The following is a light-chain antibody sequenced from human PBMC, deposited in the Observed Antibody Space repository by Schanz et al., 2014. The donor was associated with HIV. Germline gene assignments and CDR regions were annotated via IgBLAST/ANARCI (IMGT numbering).Light chain of an antibody. CDR1: TGPVTSGHY. Sequence: QTVVTQEPSLTVSPGGTVTLTCGSSTGPVTSGHYPYWLQQKPGQAPRTLIYDTSNKHSWTPARFSASLLGDKAALTLSGAQPEDEADYYCLLSFRGVRVFGGGTKLTVL. CDR3: LLSFRGVRV. J-gene: IGLJ3*02. CDR2: DTS. V-gene: IGLV7-46*01.